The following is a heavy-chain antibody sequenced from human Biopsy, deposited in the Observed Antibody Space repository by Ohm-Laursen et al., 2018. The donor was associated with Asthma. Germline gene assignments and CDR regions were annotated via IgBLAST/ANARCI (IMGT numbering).Heavy chain of an antibody. CDR1: GGSVSTGSYY. CDR3: ARGPNYHGSGRAPIGMDV. CDR2: IYYTGSD. Sequence: GTLSLTCTVSGGSVSTGSYYWSWIRQPPGKELEWLGHIYYTGSDNYNPSLKSRVTISVDTSKNQFSLRLNSVTAANTAVYYCARGPNYHGSGRAPIGMDVWGQGTTVTVSS. V-gene: IGHV4-61*01. J-gene: IGHJ6*02. D-gene: IGHD3-10*01.